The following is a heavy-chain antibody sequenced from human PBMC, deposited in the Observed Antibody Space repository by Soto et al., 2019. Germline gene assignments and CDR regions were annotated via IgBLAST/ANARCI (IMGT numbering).Heavy chain of an antibody. CDR3: ARDGDPQSAFWSGPLGGGRFDP. D-gene: IGHD3-3*01. CDR2: IVPMFGTA. Sequence: QVQLVQSGAEVKKPGSSVNVSCKTSGGTFGNSAVTWVRQAPGQGLEWLGGIVPMFGTANYAQKFQGRVTITADESTITASMELNSLKTDDTAVYYCARDGDPQSAFWSGPLGGGRFDPWGREPWSPSLQ. V-gene: IGHV1-69*12. J-gene: IGHJ5*02. CDR1: GGTFGNSA.